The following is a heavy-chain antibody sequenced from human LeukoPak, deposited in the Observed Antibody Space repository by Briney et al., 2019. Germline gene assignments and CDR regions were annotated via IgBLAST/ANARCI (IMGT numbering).Heavy chain of an antibody. D-gene: IGHD3-22*01. CDR1: GFTFDDYG. V-gene: IGHV3-20*04. CDR2: INWNGGST. CDR3: ARERYYYDSSGYPYGCYYMDV. Sequence: PGGSLRLSCAASGFTFDDYGMSWVRQAPGKGLEWVSGINWNGGSTGYADSVKGRFTISRDNAKNSLYLQMNSLRAEDTALYYCARERYYYDSSGYPYGCYYMDVWGKGTTVTVSS. J-gene: IGHJ6*03.